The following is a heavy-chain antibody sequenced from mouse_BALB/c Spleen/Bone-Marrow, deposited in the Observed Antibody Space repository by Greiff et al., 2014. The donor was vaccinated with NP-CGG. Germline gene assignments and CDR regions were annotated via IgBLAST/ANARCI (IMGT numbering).Heavy chain of an antibody. Sequence: ESGGDLVKPGGSLKLSCAASGFTFSSYGMSWVRQTPDKRLEWVATISSGGSYTYYPDSVKGRFTISRDNAKNTLYLQMSSLKSEDTAMYYCARPYDFGAWFAYWGQGTLVTVSA. V-gene: IGHV5-6*01. D-gene: IGHD2-4*01. J-gene: IGHJ3*01. CDR2: ISSGGSYT. CDR1: GFTFSSYG. CDR3: ARPYDFGAWFAY.